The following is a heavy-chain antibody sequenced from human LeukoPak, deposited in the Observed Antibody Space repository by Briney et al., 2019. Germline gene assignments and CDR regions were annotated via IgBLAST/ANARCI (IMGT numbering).Heavy chain of an antibody. D-gene: IGHD2-15*01. J-gene: IGHJ4*02. Sequence: SETLSLTCTVSGYSINSGYYWGWIRQPPGKGPEWIGYIFHRGGTSYNPSLKSRILFSVDTSQNQFSLKLNSVTAADTAVYYCVREILYCSGGSCYRGPFDNWGQGTLVTVSA. CDR3: VREILYCSGGSCYRGPFDN. V-gene: IGHV4-38-2*02. CDR2: IFHRGGT. CDR1: GYSINSGYY.